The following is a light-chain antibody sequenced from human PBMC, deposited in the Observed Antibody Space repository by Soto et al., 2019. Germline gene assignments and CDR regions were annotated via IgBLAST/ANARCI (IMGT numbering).Light chain of an antibody. Sequence: EVVLTQSPAKLSLSPCDRATLSCRASQSISNFLAWYQQRPGQTPRLLIYDSSIRAAGFPARFSGSGSGTDFTLTINNLEPEDFAVYFCQQRSSRPLTFGGGTKVDIK. V-gene: IGKV3-11*01. J-gene: IGKJ4*01. CDR1: QSISNF. CDR3: QQRSSRPLT. CDR2: DSS.